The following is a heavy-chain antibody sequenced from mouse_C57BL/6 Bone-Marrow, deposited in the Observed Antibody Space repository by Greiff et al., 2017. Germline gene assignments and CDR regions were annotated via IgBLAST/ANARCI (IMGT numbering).Heavy chain of an antibody. D-gene: IGHD4-1*01. V-gene: IGHV5-6*01. J-gene: IGHJ2*01. Sequence: EVMLVESGGDLVKPGGSLKLSCAASGFTFSSYGMSWVRQTPDKRLEWVATISSGGSYTYYPDSVKGRFTISRDNAKNTLYLQMSSLKSEDTAMYYCASPNWDRYYFDYWGQGTTLTVSS. CDR2: ISSGGSYT. CDR1: GFTFSSYG. CDR3: ASPNWDRYYFDY.